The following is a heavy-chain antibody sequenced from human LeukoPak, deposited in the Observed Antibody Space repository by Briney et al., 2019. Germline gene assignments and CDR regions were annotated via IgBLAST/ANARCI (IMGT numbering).Heavy chain of an antibody. Sequence: SETLSLTCAVYGGSFSGYYWSWIRQPPGKGLEWIGEINHSGSANYNPSLKSRVTISVDTSKNQFSLRLSSVTAADTAVYYCARGLRPNYYYYYYMDVWGKGTTVTVSS. V-gene: IGHV4-34*01. CDR1: GGSFSGYY. J-gene: IGHJ6*03. D-gene: IGHD3-16*01. CDR2: INHSGSA. CDR3: ARGLRPNYYYYYYMDV.